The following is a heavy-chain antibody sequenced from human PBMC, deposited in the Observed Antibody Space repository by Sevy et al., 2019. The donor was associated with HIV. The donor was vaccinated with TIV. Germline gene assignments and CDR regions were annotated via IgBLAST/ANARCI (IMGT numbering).Heavy chain of an antibody. J-gene: IGHJ4*02. V-gene: IGHV3-23*01. Sequence: GGSLRLSCAASGFTFSSYAMSWVRQAPGKALEWVSAISGSGGSTYYADSVKGRFTISRDNSKNTLYLQMNSLRAEDTAVYYCPPGRDGSGYPLPLDYWGQGTLVTVSS. CDR2: ISGSGGST. CDR3: PPGRDGSGYPLPLDY. CDR1: GFTFSSYA. D-gene: IGHD3-3*01.